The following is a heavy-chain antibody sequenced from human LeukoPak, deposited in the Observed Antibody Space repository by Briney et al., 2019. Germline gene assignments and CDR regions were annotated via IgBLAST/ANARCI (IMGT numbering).Heavy chain of an antibody. D-gene: IGHD1-20*01. V-gene: IGHV3-21*01. CDR1: GFTLSSYT. Sequence: GGSLRLSCAASGFTLSSYTMNWVRQAPGKGREWVSSISSSSSYIYYADSVKGRFTISRDNAKNSLYLQMNSLRAEDTAVYYCARDQYNWNPPGGGLDPWGQGTLVTVSS. J-gene: IGHJ5*02. CDR3: ARDQYNWNPPGGGLDP. CDR2: ISSSSSYI.